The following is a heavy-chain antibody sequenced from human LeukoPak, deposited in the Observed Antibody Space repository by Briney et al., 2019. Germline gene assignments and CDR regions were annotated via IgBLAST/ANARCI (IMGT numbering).Heavy chain of an antibody. J-gene: IGHJ2*01. Sequence: PGGSLRLSCAASGFTFSSYWMSWVRQAPGKGLEWVANIKQDGSEKYYVDSVKGRFTISRDNAKNSLYLQMNSLRAEDTAVYYCARGRYSSSWDAPEDSYWYFDLWGRGTLVTVFS. CDR2: IKQDGSEK. CDR3: ARGRYSSSWDAPEDSYWYFDL. V-gene: IGHV3-7*01. D-gene: IGHD6-13*01. CDR1: GFTFSSYW.